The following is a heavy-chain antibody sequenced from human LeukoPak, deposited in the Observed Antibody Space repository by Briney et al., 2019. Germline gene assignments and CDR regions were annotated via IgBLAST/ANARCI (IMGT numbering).Heavy chain of an antibody. D-gene: IGHD3-22*01. CDR2: ISYDGSNK. Sequence: PGGSLRLSCAASGFTFSDYYMSWIRQAPGKGLEWVAVISYDGSNKYYADSVKGRFTISRDNSKNTLYLQMNSLRAEDTAVYYCAKVPSYYDSSGYSLHAFDIWGQGTMVTVSS. CDR3: AKVPSYYDSSGYSLHAFDI. J-gene: IGHJ3*02. V-gene: IGHV3-30*18. CDR1: GFTFSDYY.